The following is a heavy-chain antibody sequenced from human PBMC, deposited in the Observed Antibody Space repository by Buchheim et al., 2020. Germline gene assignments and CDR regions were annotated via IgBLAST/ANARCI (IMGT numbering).Heavy chain of an antibody. CDR2: IYRSGTT. D-gene: IGHD4-17*01. Sequence: QVQLQESGPGLVKPSGTLSLTCAVSGGSISSNNWWTWVRQSPEKGLEWVGEIYRSGTTNYNPSLKSRVTISLDKSKNQFSLQLTSVTAADTAVYYCARETYGDYGYYFDHWGQG. J-gene: IGHJ4*02. CDR1: GGSISSNNW. V-gene: IGHV4-4*02. CDR3: ARETYGDYGYYFDH.